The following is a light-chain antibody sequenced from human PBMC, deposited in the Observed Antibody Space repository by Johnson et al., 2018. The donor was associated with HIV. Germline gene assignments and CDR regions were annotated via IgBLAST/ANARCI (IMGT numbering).Light chain of an antibody. CDR1: SYNIGNSY. V-gene: IGLV1-51*02. J-gene: IGLJ1*01. Sequence: QSVLTQPPSVSAAPGQKVTISCSGSSYNIGNSYVSWYQQLPGTAPKLLIYENNKRPSRIPDRFSGSKSGTSATLGITGLQTGDEADYYCGTWDTSLSAPSVFGTGTKVTVL. CDR2: ENN. CDR3: GTWDTSLSAPSV.